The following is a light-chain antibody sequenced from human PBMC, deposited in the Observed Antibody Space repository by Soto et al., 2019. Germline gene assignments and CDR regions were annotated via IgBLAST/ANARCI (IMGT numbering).Light chain of an antibody. V-gene: IGKV3-11*01. J-gene: IGKJ2*01. CDR3: QQLSGT. CDR1: QSVSSY. Sequence: EIVLTQSPATLSLSPGERATLSCRASQSVSSYLAWYQQKPGQAPRLLIYDASNRATGIPARFSGSGSGTDFTLTINSLDPEDFAVYYCQQLSGTFGQGTKLEIK. CDR2: DAS.